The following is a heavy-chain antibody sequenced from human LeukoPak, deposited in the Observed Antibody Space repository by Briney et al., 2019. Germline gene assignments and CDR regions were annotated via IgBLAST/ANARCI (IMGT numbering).Heavy chain of an antibody. CDR2: ISGSGDKT. Sequence: EGXLRLSCAASGFTFSSYAMDWVRQAPGKGLEGVSPISGSGDKTYYADSVRGRFTISRDNSKNTLYLQMNSLRADDTAVYYCAKDRSERTTSCSNYWGQGTLVTVSS. D-gene: IGHD2-2*01. J-gene: IGHJ4*02. CDR1: GFTFSSYA. CDR3: AKDRSERTTSCSNY. V-gene: IGHV3-23*01.